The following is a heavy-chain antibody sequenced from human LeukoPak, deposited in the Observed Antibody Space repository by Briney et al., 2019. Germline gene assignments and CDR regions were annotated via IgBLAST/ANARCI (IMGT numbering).Heavy chain of an antibody. CDR2: LTPSGSST. D-gene: IGHD5-18*01. CDR3: ARESRGYSYGFDY. Sequence: GGTLRLSCAASGFTFSSYGMSWVRQAPGKGLEWVSALTPSGSSTYYADSVKGRFTISRDNSKNTLYLQMNSLRAEDTAVYYCARESRGYSYGFDYWGQGTLVTVSS. J-gene: IGHJ4*02. CDR1: GFTFSSYG. V-gene: IGHV3-23*01.